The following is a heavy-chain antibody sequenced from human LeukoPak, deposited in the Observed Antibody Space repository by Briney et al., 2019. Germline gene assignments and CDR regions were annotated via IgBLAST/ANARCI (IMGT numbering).Heavy chain of an antibody. V-gene: IGHV4-31*03. J-gene: IGHJ6*03. CDR1: GASISSGAYY. D-gene: IGHD5-12*01. Sequence: SETLSLTCTVSGASISSGAYYWTWIRQHPAEGLQWIGYIYYTGHTYYNPSLQSRLTMSVDTSKNQLSLRITSVTAADTAVYYCAGEGRGYGFMDVWGEGTTVSVSS. CDR3: AGEGRGYGFMDV. CDR2: IYYTGHT.